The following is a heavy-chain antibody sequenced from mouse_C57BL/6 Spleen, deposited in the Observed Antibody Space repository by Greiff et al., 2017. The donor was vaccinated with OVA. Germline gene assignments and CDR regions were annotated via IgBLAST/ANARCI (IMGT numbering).Heavy chain of an antibody. Sequence: QVQLQQPGAELVKPGASVKMSCKASGYTFTSYWLTWVKQRPGQGLEWIGDIYPGSGSTNYNEKFKSKATLTVDTSSSTAYMQLSSLTSEDSAVYYCARRVYDYDDAMDYWGQGTSVTVSS. V-gene: IGHV1-55*01. CDR3: ARRVYDYDDAMDY. D-gene: IGHD2-4*01. CDR1: GYTFTSYW. J-gene: IGHJ4*01. CDR2: IYPGSGST.